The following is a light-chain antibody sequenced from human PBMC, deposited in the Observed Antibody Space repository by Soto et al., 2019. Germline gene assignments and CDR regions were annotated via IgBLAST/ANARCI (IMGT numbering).Light chain of an antibody. Sequence: QSALTQPRSVSGSPGQSVTISCTGTSDDVGGYNFVSWYQHHPGKAPKLMIYDVNKRPSGVPDRFSGSKSDNTASLTISGLQAEDEADYYCCSYAGTYTFVAVFGGGTKLTVL. CDR1: SDDVGGYNF. CDR2: DVN. J-gene: IGLJ2*01. V-gene: IGLV2-11*01. CDR3: CSYAGTYTFVAV.